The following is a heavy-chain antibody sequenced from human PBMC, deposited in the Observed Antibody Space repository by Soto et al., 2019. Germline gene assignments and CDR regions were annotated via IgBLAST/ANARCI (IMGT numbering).Heavy chain of an antibody. CDR3: ARETVDYYDSSGDAFDI. Sequence: GGSLRLSCAASGFTFSDYHMSWIRQAPGKGLEWVSYISSSSGYTNYADSVKGRFTISRDNAKNSLYLQMNSLRAEDTAVYYCARETVDYYDSSGDAFDIWGQGTMVTVSS. CDR2: ISSSSGYT. V-gene: IGHV3-11*06. J-gene: IGHJ3*02. CDR1: GFTFSDYH. D-gene: IGHD3-22*01.